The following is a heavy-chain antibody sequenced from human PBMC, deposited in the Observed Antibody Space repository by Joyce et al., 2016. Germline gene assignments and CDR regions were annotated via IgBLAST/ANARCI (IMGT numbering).Heavy chain of an antibody. CDR2: IYSGGDI. V-gene: IGHV3-53*02. CDR1: GFTVSSTY. CDR3: ARGHLNINAFDI. J-gene: IGHJ3*02. Sequence: EVQLVETGGGLIQPGGSLRLSCAASGFTVSSTYMSWFRQAPGKGLECVSVIYSGGDIYYADSVKGRFTISRDNSKNTLDLQMNSLRAEDTAVYSCARGHLNINAFDIWGQGTMVTVSS.